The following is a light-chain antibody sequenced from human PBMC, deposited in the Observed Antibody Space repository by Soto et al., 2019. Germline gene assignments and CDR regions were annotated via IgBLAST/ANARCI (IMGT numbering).Light chain of an antibody. CDR1: QTFGSTY. CDR2: GAS. V-gene: IGKV3-20*01. Sequence: ESVLTQSQGTLSLSPGERVTLSCRASQTFGSTYLAWYQQRPGQSPRLLIYGASRRASGIPDRFRGSGSGTDFTLTISRLEPDDFAIYHCHQHGGSPETFGQGTKVEIK. J-gene: IGKJ1*01. CDR3: HQHGGSPET.